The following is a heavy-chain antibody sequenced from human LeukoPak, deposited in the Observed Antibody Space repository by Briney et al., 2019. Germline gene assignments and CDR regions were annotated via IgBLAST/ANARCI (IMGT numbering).Heavy chain of an antibody. CDR3: ARARGVHLLLTGTYYYYMDV. D-gene: IGHD1-14*01. J-gene: IGHJ6*03. CDR1: GGSISSYY. CDR2: IYTSGST. Sequence: PSETLSLTCTVSGGSISSYYWRWIRQPAGKGLEWIARIYTSGSTNYNPSLKSRVTMSVDTSKNQFSLKLSSVTAADTAVYYCARARGVHLLLTGTYYYYMDVWGKGTTVTVSS. V-gene: IGHV4-4*07.